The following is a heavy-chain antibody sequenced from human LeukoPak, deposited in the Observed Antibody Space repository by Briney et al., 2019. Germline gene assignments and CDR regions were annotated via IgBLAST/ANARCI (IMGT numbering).Heavy chain of an antibody. V-gene: IGHV1-69*04. CDR2: IIPILGIA. CDR1: GGTFSSYA. J-gene: IGHJ4*02. CDR3: ARGSSSWYH. D-gene: IGHD6-13*01. Sequence: ASVKVSCKASGGTFSSYAISWGRQAPGQGLEWMGRIIPILGIANYAQKFQGRVTITADKSTSTAYMELSSLRSEDTAVYYCARGSSSWYHWGQGTLVTVSS.